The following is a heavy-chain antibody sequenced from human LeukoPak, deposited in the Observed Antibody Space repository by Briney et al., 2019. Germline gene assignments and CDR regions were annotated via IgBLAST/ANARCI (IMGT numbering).Heavy chain of an antibody. CDR2: INHSGST. J-gene: IGHJ4*02. D-gene: IGHD3-16*01. CDR1: GGVFSGYY. Sequence: SETLSLTCGVYGGVFSGYYWSWIRQPPGKGLEWIGEINHSGSTNYNPSLKSRVTISVDTSKNQFSLKLSSVTAADTAVYYCARGLWYYRASPFDYWGQGTLVTVSS. V-gene: IGHV4-34*01. CDR3: ARGLWYYRASPFDY.